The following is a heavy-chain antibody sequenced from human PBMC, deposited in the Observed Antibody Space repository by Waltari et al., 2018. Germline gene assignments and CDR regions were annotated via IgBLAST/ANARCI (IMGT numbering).Heavy chain of an antibody. CDR1: GYDFSNYW. V-gene: IGHV5-51*01. D-gene: IGHD3-10*01. J-gene: IGHJ4*02. CDR3: ARSLVRGVIQSFDF. Sequence: EVQLVQSGAEVKKPGESLSLSCKTFGYDFSNYWIGWVRQMPGKGLEWMGIIFPGDSQSNYSPPFQGQVTMSVNMSIATAYLQWTSLQASDTAMYYCARSLVRGVIQSFDFWGQGTLVTVSS. CDR2: IFPGDSQS.